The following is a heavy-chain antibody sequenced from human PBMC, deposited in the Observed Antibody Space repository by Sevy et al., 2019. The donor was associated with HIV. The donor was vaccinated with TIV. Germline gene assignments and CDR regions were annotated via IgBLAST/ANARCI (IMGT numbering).Heavy chain of an antibody. CDR3: AREGTTTSFDY. CDR2: IFHSGST. J-gene: IGHJ4*02. CDR1: GDSIINNKW. D-gene: IGHD4-17*01. V-gene: IGHV4-4*02. Sequence: GSLRLSCAVSGDSIINNKWWSWVRQPPGKGLEWIGEIFHSGSTNHNPSLKSRVAISVDKSKNQLSLKLTAVTAADTAVYYCAREGTTTSFDYWGQGTLVTVSS.